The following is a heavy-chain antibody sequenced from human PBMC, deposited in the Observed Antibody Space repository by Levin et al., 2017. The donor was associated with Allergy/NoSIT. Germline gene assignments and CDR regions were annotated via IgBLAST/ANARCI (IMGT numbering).Heavy chain of an antibody. V-gene: IGHV1-2*02. Sequence: PGASVKVSCKASGYTFTGYYMHWVRQAPGQGLEWMGWINPNSGGTNYAQKFQGRVTMTRDTSISTAYMELSRLRSDDTAVYYCARDFWATVTDYYDYGMDVWGQGTTVTVSS. CDR3: ARDFWATVTDYYDYGMDV. D-gene: IGHD4-11*01. J-gene: IGHJ6*02. CDR1: GYTFTGYY. CDR2: INPNSGGT.